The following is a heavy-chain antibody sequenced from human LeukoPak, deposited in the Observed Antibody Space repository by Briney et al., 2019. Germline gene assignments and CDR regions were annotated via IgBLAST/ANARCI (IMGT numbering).Heavy chain of an antibody. D-gene: IGHD2-2*01. CDR1: GGTFNSYA. CDR3: ARVIQPPKEYFQH. Sequence: GASVKVSCKASGGTFNSYAITWVRQAPGQGLEWMGGIIPIFGTANYAQKFQGRVTITADGSTSTAYMELSSLRSEDTAVYYCARVIQPPKEYFQHWGQGTLVTVSS. V-gene: IGHV1-69*13. CDR2: IIPIFGTA. J-gene: IGHJ1*01.